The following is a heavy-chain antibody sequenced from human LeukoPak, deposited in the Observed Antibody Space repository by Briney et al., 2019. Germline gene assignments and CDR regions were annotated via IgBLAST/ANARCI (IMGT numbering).Heavy chain of an antibody. CDR3: ARDRRYFDWLPENDAFDI. CDR2: INTDGSST. CDR1: GFTFSSFW. D-gene: IGHD3-9*01. J-gene: IGHJ3*02. Sequence: PGGSLRLSCAASGFTFSSFWMHWVRQAPGKGLVWVSRINTDGSSTDYADSVKGRFTISRDNAKNTLYLQMNSLRAEDTAVYYCARDRRYFDWLPENDAFDIWGQGTMVTVSS. V-gene: IGHV3-74*01.